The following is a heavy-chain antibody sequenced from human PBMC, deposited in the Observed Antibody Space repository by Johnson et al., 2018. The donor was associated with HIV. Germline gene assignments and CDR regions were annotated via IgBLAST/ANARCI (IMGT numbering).Heavy chain of an antibody. V-gene: IGHV3-13*01. CDR2: IGTAGDT. Sequence: VQLVESGGGLVQPGGSLRLSCAASGFTFSSYDMHWVRQATGKGLEWVSAIGTAGDTYYPGSVKGRFTISRDDSKNTLYLQMNSLRAEDTAVFFCARDWSWRGSLKGGGAFDIWGQGTLVTVSA. D-gene: IGHD1-26*01. J-gene: IGHJ3*02. CDR3: ARDWSWRGSLKGGGAFDI. CDR1: GFTFSSYD.